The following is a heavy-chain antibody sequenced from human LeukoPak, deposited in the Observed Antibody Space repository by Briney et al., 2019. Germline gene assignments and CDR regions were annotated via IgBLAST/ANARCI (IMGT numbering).Heavy chain of an antibody. V-gene: IGHV3-48*01. D-gene: IGHD3-10*01. J-gene: IGHJ5*02. CDR3: AKVAPTMVRGGGGWFDP. CDR1: GFTFSSYS. CDR2: ISSSSSTI. Sequence: GGSLRLSCAASGFTFSSYSMNWIRQAPGKGLEWVSYISSSSSTIYYADSVKGRFTISRDNSKNTLYLQMNSLRAEDTAVYYCAKVAPTMVRGGGGWFDPWGQGTLVTVSS.